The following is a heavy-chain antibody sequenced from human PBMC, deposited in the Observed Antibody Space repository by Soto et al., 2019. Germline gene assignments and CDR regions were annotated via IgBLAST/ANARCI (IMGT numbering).Heavy chain of an antibody. V-gene: IGHV3-53*01. CDR1: GFTVSSNY. CDR2: IYSGGST. J-gene: IGHJ6*02. Sequence: GGSLRLSCAVSGFTVSSNYMSWVRQAPGKGLGWVSVIYSGGSTHYADSVKGRFTISRDSSKNTLYLQMNSLRSEDTAIYYCARESITIFGVVTYAVDVWGQGTTVTVSS. D-gene: IGHD3-3*01. CDR3: ARESITIFGVVTYAVDV.